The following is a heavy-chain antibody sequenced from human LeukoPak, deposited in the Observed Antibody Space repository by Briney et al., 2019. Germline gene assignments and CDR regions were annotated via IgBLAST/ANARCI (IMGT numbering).Heavy chain of an antibody. CDR2: IYYSGST. Sequence: PSETLSLTCTVSGGSISNYYWSWIRQPPGKGLEWIGYIYYSGSTNYNPSLKSRVTISVDTSNNQFSLKLSSVTAADTAVYYCARRSTGVTLCGQGTLVTVSS. D-gene: IGHD7-27*01. CDR1: GGSISNYY. V-gene: IGHV4-59*08. CDR3: ARRSTGVTL. J-gene: IGHJ4*02.